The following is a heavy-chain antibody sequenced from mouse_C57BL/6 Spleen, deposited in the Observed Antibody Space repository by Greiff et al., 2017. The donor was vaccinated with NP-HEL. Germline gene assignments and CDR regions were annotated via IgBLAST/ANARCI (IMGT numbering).Heavy chain of an antibody. Sequence: QVQLQQSGAELVMPGASVKLSCKASGYTFTSYWMHWVKQRPGQGLEWIGEIDPSDSYTNYNQKFKGKSTLTVDKSSSTAYMQLSSLTSEDSAVYYCARTSTMVSMDYWGQGTSVTVSS. J-gene: IGHJ4*01. CDR2: IDPSDSYT. CDR3: ARTSTMVSMDY. CDR1: GYTFTSYW. V-gene: IGHV1-69*01. D-gene: IGHD2-1*01.